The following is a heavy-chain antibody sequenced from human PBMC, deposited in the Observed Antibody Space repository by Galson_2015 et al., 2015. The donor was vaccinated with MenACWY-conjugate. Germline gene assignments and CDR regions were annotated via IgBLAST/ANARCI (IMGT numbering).Heavy chain of an antibody. Sequence: SVKVSCKASGYTFTSYGISWVRQAPGQGLEWMGWISAYNGNTNYAQKLQGRVTMTTDTSTSTAYMELRSLRSDDTAVYYCARDGLDRSTGPNYFVYWGQGTLVTVSS. J-gene: IGHJ4*02. V-gene: IGHV1-18*01. D-gene: IGHD6-25*01. CDR2: ISAYNGNT. CDR3: ARDGLDRSTGPNYFVY. CDR1: GYTFTSYG.